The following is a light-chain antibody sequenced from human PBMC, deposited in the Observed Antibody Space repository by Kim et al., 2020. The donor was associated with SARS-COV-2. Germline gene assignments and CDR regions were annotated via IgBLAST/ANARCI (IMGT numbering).Light chain of an antibody. CDR3: QQRSAWPLT. CDR1: QSISQF. V-gene: IGKV3-11*01. J-gene: IGKJ4*01. CDR2: DGY. Sequence: EVVLTQSPATLSLSPGERATLSCSASQSISQFLAWYQQRPGQAPRPPIYDGYNRAPGIPARFSGSGSGTDFTLTISSLEPEDFAVYYCQQRSAWPLTFGGGTKVDIK.